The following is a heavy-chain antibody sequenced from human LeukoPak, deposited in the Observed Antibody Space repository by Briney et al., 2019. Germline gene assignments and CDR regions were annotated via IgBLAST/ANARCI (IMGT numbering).Heavy chain of an antibody. J-gene: IGHJ4*02. Sequence: AASVKVSCKASGCTFSTYTVSWVRQDPGQGLEWMGWIIPIFGLADYTQKFQGRVTITADKSTSTVYMELSSLRSEDTAVYYCARDLKDNNDSSVYSDWGQGTLVTVSS. CDR1: GCTFSTYT. CDR3: ARDLKDNNDSSVYSD. D-gene: IGHD3-22*01. CDR2: IIPIFGLA. V-gene: IGHV1-69*17.